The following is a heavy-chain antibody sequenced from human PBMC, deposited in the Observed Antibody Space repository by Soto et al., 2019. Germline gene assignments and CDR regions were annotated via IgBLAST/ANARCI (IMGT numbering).Heavy chain of an antibody. Sequence: QVQLVQSGAEVKKPGASVKVSCKASGYTFTSYYMHWVRQAPGQGLEWMGIINPSSGSTSYAQKFQGRVTMTRDTSTSTVYMELSSLRSEDTAVYYCARVATTVHYYYYYGMDVWGQGTTVTVSS. V-gene: IGHV1-46*03. CDR3: ARVATTVHYYYYYGMDV. D-gene: IGHD5-12*01. J-gene: IGHJ6*02. CDR1: GYTFTSYY. CDR2: INPSSGST.